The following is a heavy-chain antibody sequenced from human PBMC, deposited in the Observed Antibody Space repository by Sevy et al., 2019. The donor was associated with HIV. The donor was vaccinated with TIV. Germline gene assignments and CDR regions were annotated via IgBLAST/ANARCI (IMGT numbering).Heavy chain of an antibody. CDR3: ATTKDYYESSGSPFDS. CDR1: GYTLTKLA. D-gene: IGHD3-22*01. J-gene: IGHJ4*02. V-gene: IGHV1-24*01. Sequence: ASVKVSCRVSGYTLTKLAMHWVRQAPGKGLEWMGSFDPEDDETIYAQKFQGRVMMTEDTSTDTAYVGLSSLRSEDTAVYYCATTKDYYESSGSPFDSWGQGTLVTVSS. CDR2: FDPEDDET.